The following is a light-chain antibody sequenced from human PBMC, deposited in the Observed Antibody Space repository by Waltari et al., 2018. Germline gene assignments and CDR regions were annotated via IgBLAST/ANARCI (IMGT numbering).Light chain of an antibody. CDR1: QSINTY. V-gene: IGKV1-39*01. CDR3: QQTYSSPSS. J-gene: IGKJ2*03. Sequence: DIQMTQSPSSLSASVGDRVTTTCRASQSINTYLNWYQQKLGKAPKLLIYAASNLQNGVPSRFSGSGSETDFTLTISSLQPEDFATYYCQQTYSSPSSFGQGTKLEIK. CDR2: AAS.